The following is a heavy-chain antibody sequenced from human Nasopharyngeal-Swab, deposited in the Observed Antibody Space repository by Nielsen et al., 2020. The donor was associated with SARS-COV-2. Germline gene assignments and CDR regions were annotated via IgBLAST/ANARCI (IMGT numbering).Heavy chain of an antibody. J-gene: IGHJ4*02. CDR3: GRPHSSSHYVVDY. Sequence: GGSLRLSCVASGFTFSDYTMSWVRQSPGKGLEWVSLISPSGGATYFADSVKGRFTISSDDAKNTVYLQMNSLRADDTAVYYCGRPHSSSHYVVDYWGQGTLVTVSS. CDR1: GFTFSDYT. D-gene: IGHD1-26*01. V-gene: IGHV3-23*01. CDR2: ISPSGGAT.